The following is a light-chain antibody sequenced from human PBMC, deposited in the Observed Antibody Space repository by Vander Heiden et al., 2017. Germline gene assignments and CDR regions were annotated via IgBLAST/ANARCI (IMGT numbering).Light chain of an antibody. CDR3: AAWDDSLNGLVV. CDR2: SNN. V-gene: IGLV1-44*01. Sequence: QSVLTPPPSASGTPGQRVTISCSGSSSNIGSNTVNWYQQHPGTAPKLLIYSNNQRPSGVPDRFSGSKSGTSASLAISGLQSEDEADYYCAAWDDSLNGLVVFGGGTKLTVL. CDR1: SSNIGSNT. J-gene: IGLJ2*01.